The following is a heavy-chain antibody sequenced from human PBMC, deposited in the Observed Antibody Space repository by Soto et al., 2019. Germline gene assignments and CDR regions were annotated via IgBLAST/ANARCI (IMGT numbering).Heavy chain of an antibody. Sequence: PSETLSLTCAVSGGSISSSNWWSWVRQPPGKGLEWIGEIYHSGSTNYNPSLKSRVTISVDKSKNQFSLKLSSVTAADTAVYYCAKFSSDYSNYELGSDGMDVWGQGTTVTVSS. D-gene: IGHD4-4*01. CDR1: GGSISSSNW. CDR3: AKFSSDYSNYELGSDGMDV. J-gene: IGHJ6*02. CDR2: IYHSGST. V-gene: IGHV4-4*02.